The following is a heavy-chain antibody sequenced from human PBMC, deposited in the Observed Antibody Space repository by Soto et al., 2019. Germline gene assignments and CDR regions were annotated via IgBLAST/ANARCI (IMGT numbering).Heavy chain of an antibody. CDR1: GFTFSSYA. CDR3: VKDLIVVVPAATIVRDYYYYGMDV. D-gene: IGHD2-2*01. J-gene: IGHJ6*02. CDR2: ISSNGGST. V-gene: IGHV3-64D*06. Sequence: GGSLRLSCSASGFTFSSYAMHWVRQAPGKGLEYVSAISSNGGSTYYADSVKGRFTISRDNSKNTLYLQMSSLRAEDTAVYYCVKDLIVVVPAATIVRDYYYYGMDVWGQGTTVTVSS.